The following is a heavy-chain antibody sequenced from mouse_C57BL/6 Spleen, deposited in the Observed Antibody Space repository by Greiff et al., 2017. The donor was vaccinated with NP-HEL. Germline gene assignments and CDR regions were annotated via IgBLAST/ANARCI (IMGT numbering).Heavy chain of an antibody. CDR3: ARPTVAYFDY. CDR2: IDPSDSYT. CDR1: GYTFTSYW. Sequence: QVQLQQPGAELVMPGASVKLSCKASGYTFTSYWMHWVKQRPGQGLEWIGEIDPSDSYTNYNQKFQGKSTLTVDKSSSTAYMQLSSRTSEDSAVYYCARPTVAYFDYWGQGTTLTVSS. V-gene: IGHV1-69*01. J-gene: IGHJ2*01.